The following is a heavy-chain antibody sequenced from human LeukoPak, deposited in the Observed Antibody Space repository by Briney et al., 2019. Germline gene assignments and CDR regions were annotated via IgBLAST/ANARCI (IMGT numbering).Heavy chain of an antibody. V-gene: IGHV1-69*13. D-gene: IGHD3-3*01. Sequence: SVKVSCKASGGTFSSYAISWVRQAPGQGLEWMGRIIPIFGTANYAQKFQGKVTITADESTSTAYMELSSLRSEDTAVYYCARVRTGVVIGLDAFDIWGQGTMVTVSS. CDR2: IIPIFGTA. CDR3: ARVRTGVVIGLDAFDI. J-gene: IGHJ3*02. CDR1: GGTFSSYA.